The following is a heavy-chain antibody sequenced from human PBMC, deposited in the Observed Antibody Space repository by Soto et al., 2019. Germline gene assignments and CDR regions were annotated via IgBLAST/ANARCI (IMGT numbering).Heavy chain of an antibody. V-gene: IGHV3-13*01. J-gene: IGHJ3*02. CDR1: GFTFSSYD. CDR3: ARGMGSGSSYDAFDI. D-gene: IGHD3-10*01. Sequence: HPGGSLRLSCAASGFTFSSYDMHWVRQATGKGLEWVSAIGTAGDTYYPGSVKGRFTISRENAKNSLYLQMNSLRAGDTAVYYCARGMGSGSSYDAFDIWGQGTMVTVS. CDR2: IGTAGDT.